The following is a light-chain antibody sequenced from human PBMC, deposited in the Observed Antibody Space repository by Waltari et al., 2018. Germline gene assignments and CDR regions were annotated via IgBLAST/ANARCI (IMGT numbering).Light chain of an antibody. V-gene: IGKV2-28*01. CDR1: QSLLQSSGFTF. J-gene: IGKJ1*01. CDR2: LVS. CDR3: MQSRQTPWT. Sequence: QSLLQSSGFTFLDWDLQKPGQSPHLLIYLVSNRASGVPDRFSGSGSGTYFTFKISRVEAEDVVVHYCMQSRQTPWTFGHGTKVEIK.